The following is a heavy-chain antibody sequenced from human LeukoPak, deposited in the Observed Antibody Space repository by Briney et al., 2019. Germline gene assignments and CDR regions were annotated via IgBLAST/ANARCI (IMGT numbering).Heavy chain of an antibody. J-gene: IGHJ4*02. V-gene: IGHV3-74*01. Sequence: QPGGSLRLSCEASGFTFSTYWMHWVRQVPGKGLVWVSRVNTDGSRTDYVDSVKGRFAISRDNAKNTLYLQMNSLRAEDTAVYYCAKEVPQLVEYYFDYWGQGTLVTVSS. CDR3: AKEVPQLVEYYFDY. CDR2: VNTDGSRT. D-gene: IGHD6-13*01. CDR1: GFTFSTYW.